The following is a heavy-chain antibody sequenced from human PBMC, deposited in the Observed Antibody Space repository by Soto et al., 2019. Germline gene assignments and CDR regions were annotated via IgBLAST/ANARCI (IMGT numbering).Heavy chain of an antibody. D-gene: IGHD3-22*01. J-gene: IGHJ3*02. CDR2: ISGSGGST. Sequence: PGGSLRLSCAASGFTFSSNYVSWVRQAPGKGLEWVSAISGSGGSTYYADSVKGRFTISRDNSKNTLYLQMNSLRAEDTAVYYCAKDRITMIVVKPWGWADAFDIWGQGTMVTVSS. CDR3: AKDRITMIVVKPWGWADAFDI. CDR1: GFTFSSNY. V-gene: IGHV3-23*01.